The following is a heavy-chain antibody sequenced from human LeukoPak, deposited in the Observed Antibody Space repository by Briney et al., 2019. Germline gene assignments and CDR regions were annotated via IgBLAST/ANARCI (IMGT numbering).Heavy chain of an antibody. J-gene: IGHJ4*02. CDR2: MYYSGPT. CDR3: ARGTYSSGWYGYFSN. Sequence: PSETLSLTCSVSGVSISTYYWSWIRQPPGKGLEWIGHMYYSGPTNYNPSLKSRVTMSLDTSNNQFSLNLRSVTAADTAVYYCARGTYSSGWYGYFSNWGQGTLVTVSS. V-gene: IGHV4-59*01. CDR1: GVSISTYY. D-gene: IGHD6-19*01.